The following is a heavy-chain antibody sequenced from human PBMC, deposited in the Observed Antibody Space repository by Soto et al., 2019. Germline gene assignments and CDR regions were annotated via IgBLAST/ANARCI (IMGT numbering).Heavy chain of an antibody. D-gene: IGHD2-2*01. J-gene: IGHJ4*02. Sequence: GGSLRLSCAASGFTFSSYSMNWVRQAPGKGLEWVSYISSSSSTIYYADSVKGRFTISRDNAKNSLYLQMNSLRAEDTAVYYCAAPRIGYCSSTSCPSRYYFDYWGQGTLVTVSS. CDR2: ISSSSSTI. CDR1: GFTFSSYS. CDR3: AAPRIGYCSSTSCPSRYYFDY. V-gene: IGHV3-48*01.